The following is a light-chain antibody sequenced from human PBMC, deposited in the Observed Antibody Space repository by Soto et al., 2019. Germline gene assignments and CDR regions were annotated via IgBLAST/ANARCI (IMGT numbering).Light chain of an antibody. CDR2: GAS. CDR3: QQRSNWPWT. V-gene: IGKV3-11*01. CDR1: QSVGRN. Sequence: EVVISQSPVTLSVSPGERATLSCRASQSVGRNLAWYQEKPGQAPRLLVYGASTRATGIPARFSGSGSGTDFTLTISSLEPEDFAVYYCQQRSNWPWTFCQVTNVDI. J-gene: IGKJ1*01.